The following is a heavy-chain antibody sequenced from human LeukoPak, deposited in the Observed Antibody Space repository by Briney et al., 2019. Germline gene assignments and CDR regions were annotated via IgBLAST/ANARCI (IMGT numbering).Heavy chain of an antibody. CDR2: INARGDT. CDR3: ARGQVPAARGYNWFDP. CDR1: GWSFNDYY. J-gene: IGHJ5*02. D-gene: IGHD2-2*01. Sequence: SDTLSLTCAVYGWSFNDYYWNWIRQPPGKGLEWIGEINARGDTSYNPSLKSRVTISVDTSKKQFSLRLTSMIAADTALYYCARGQVPAARGYNWFDPWGQGTLVTVSS. V-gene: IGHV4-34*01.